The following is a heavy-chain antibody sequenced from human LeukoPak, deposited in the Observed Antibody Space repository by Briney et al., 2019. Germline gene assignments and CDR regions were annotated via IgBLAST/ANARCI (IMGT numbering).Heavy chain of an antibody. J-gene: IGHJ4*02. CDR2: IYSGGST. Sequence: GGSLRLSCAASGFTVSSNYMSWVRQAPGKGLEWVSVIYSGGSTCYADSVKGRFTISRDNSKNTLYLQMNSLRAEDTAVYYCARVTVPGGEYFDYWGQGTLVTVSS. D-gene: IGHD4-17*01. CDR1: GFTVSSNY. CDR3: ARVTVPGGEYFDY. V-gene: IGHV3-66*01.